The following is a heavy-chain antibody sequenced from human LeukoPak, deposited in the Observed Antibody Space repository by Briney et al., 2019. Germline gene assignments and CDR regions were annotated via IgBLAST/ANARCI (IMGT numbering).Heavy chain of an antibody. V-gene: IGHV3-23*01. CDR1: GFTFSSYA. CDR3: ARGSMWVVTPEYFQH. D-gene: IGHD2-21*02. CDR2: ISGSGGST. J-gene: IGHJ1*01. Sequence: GGSLRLSCAASGFTFSSYAMSWVRQAPGKGLEWVSAISGSGGSTYYADSVKGRFTISRDNSKNTLYLQMNSLRAEDTAVYYCARGSMWVVTPEYFQHWGQGTLVTVSS.